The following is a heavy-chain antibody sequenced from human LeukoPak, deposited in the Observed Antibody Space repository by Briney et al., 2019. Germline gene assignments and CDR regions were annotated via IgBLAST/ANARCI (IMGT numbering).Heavy chain of an antibody. J-gene: IGHJ4*02. D-gene: IGHD3-22*01. CDR2: IDTKAGNP. CDR3: AIHPSDSSGYFSY. V-gene: IGHV7-4-1*02. CDR1: GYTFSSCA. Sequence: ASVKVSCKASGYTFSSCAINWVRQAPGQGLEYMGWIDTKAGNPTYAQGFTGRFVFSLDTSVSTAYLQISSLKAEDTAVYYCAIHPSDSSGYFSYWGQGALVTVSS.